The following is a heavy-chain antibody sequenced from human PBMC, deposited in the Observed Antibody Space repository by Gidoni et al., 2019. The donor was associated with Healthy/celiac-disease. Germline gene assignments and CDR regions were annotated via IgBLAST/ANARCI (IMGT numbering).Heavy chain of an antibody. J-gene: IGHJ4*02. D-gene: IGHD2-15*01. CDR1: GFPFSSYA. V-gene: IGHV3-23*01. CDR3: AKDQVARGPPRSFDY. Sequence: EVQLLESGGGLVQHGGSLRLSCAASGFPFSSYAMSWVRQAPGKGLEWVSASSGSGGSTDYADSVKGRFTISRDNSKNTLYLQMNSLRAEDTAVYYCAKDQVARGPPRSFDYWGQGTLVTVSS. CDR2: SSGSGGST.